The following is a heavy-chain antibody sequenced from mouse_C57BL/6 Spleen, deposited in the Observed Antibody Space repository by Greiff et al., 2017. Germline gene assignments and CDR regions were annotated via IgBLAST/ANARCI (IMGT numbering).Heavy chain of an antibody. J-gene: IGHJ2*01. D-gene: IGHD1-1*01. Sequence: VQLKESGPGLVKPSPSLSLTCSVTGYSITSGYYWNWIRQFPGNKLEWMGYISYDGSNNYNPSLKNRISITHDTSKNQFFLKLNSVTTEDTATYYCARSYGSSPYFDYWGQGTTLTVSS. CDR1: GYSITSGYY. V-gene: IGHV3-6*01. CDR3: ARSYGSSPYFDY. CDR2: ISYDGSN.